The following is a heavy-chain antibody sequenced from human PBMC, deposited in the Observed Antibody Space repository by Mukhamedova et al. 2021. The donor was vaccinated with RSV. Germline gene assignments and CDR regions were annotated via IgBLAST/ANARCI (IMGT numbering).Heavy chain of an antibody. J-gene: IGHJ4*02. D-gene: IGHD3-22*01. V-gene: IGHV3-30*04. CDR2: ISSDGTEK. Sequence: VRQAPGKGLQWVARISSDGTEKYFADSVEGRFTISRDNSRNPVYLLMDSLRPEDTAVYFCPRDPSRWPHYDNPAPFTPFDSWGRG. CDR3: PRDPSRWPHYDNPAPFTPFDS.